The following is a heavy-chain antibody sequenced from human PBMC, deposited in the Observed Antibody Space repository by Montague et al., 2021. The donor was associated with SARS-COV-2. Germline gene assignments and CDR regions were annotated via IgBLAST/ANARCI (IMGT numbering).Heavy chain of an antibody. CDR1: GFIFSNYA. CDR2: ISNSGDTK. Sequence: SLRLSCAASGFIFSNYAMTWVRQAPGKGLEWVSYISNSGDTKYYADPVKGRFTISRDNAKNSLYLQMSSLRAEDTAVYYCARAGEDYYYDSSGFLYWGQGILVTVPS. CDR3: ARAGEDYYYDSSGFLY. J-gene: IGHJ4*02. D-gene: IGHD3-22*01. V-gene: IGHV3-48*03.